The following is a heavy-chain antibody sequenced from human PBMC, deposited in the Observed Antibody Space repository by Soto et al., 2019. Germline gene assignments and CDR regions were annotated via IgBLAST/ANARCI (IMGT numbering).Heavy chain of an antibody. CDR1: GGTFSSYA. D-gene: IGHD4-17*01. CDR3: ARDDGDYEFNKNNWFDP. V-gene: IGHV1-69*01. Sequence: QVQLVQSGAEVTKPGSSVKVSCKASGGTFSSYAISWVRQAPGQGLEWMGGIIPIFGTANYAQKFQGRVTITADESTSTAYMELSSLRSEDTAVYYCARDDGDYEFNKNNWFDPWGQGTLVTVSS. CDR2: IIPIFGTA. J-gene: IGHJ5*02.